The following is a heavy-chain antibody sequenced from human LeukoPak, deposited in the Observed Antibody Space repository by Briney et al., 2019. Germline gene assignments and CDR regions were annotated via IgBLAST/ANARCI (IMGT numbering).Heavy chain of an antibody. Sequence: GGSLRLSCAASGFTFSDYEMNWVRQAPGKGLEWVSYISSSSTSIYYADSVKGRFTISRDNAKNSLYLQMNSLRAEDTAVYYCAREDKSITMVRGVTSHFDYWGQGTLATVSS. D-gene: IGHD3-10*01. CDR2: ISSSSTSI. J-gene: IGHJ4*02. CDR3: AREDKSITMVRGVTSHFDY. CDR1: GFTFSDYE. V-gene: IGHV3-48*03.